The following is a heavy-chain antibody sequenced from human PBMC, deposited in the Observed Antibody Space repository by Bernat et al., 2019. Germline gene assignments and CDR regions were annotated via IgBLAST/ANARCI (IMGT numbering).Heavy chain of an antibody. J-gene: IGHJ4*02. CDR1: GFTFSGDW. Sequence: EVKLVESGGGLIQPGGSLRLSCAASGFTFSGDWMHWVRQVPGKGLVWVSRINGDGTITDYADSVKGRFTISRDNAKNTLYLQMNSLRVEDTAVYYCVRSVSGAAGFFDYWGPGSPFTVSS. CDR3: VRSVSGAAGFFDY. D-gene: IGHD5/OR15-5a*01. V-gene: IGHV3-74*01. CDR2: INGDGTIT.